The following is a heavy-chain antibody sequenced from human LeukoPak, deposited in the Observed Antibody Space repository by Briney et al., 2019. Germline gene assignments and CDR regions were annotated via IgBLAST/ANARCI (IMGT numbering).Heavy chain of an antibody. CDR2: ISSSSTVI. J-gene: IGHJ4*02. V-gene: IGHV3-48*02. CDR3: ARWFTSGRGFFDY. Sequence: PGGPLRLSCAASGFTFSHYSMNWVRQAPGKGLEWVSYISSSSTVIYYADSVKGRFTISRDNAKNSLYLQMNSLRDEDTAVYYCARWFTSGRGFFDYWGQGILVTVSS. CDR1: GFTFSHYS. D-gene: IGHD6-19*01.